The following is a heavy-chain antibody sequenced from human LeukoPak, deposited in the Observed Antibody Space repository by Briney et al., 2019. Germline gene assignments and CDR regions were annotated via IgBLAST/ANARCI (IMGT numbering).Heavy chain of an antibody. J-gene: IGHJ4*02. CDR3: ARDRGGYREYYFDY. V-gene: IGHV1-2*02. Sequence: GASVKVSCKASGYTFTGYYMHWVRQAPGQGLEWMGWINPNSGGTNYAQKFQGRVTITADKSTSTAYMELSSLRSEDTAVYYCARDRGGYREYYFDYWGQGTLVTVSS. CDR2: INPNSGGT. CDR1: GYTFTGYY. D-gene: IGHD3-10*01.